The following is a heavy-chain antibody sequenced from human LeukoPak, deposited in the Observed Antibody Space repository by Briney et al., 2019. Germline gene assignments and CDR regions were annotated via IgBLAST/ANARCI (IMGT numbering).Heavy chain of an antibody. CDR3: ARDRSGGYYAPFDY. CDR1: GFTFSSYS. D-gene: IGHD1-26*01. Sequence: GGSLRLSCAASGFTFSSYSMNWVRQAPGKGLEWVSSISSSSSYIYYADSVKGRFTISRDNAKNSLYLQMNSLRAEDTAVYYCARDRSGGYYAPFDYWGQGTLATVSS. J-gene: IGHJ4*02. CDR2: ISSSSSYI. V-gene: IGHV3-21*01.